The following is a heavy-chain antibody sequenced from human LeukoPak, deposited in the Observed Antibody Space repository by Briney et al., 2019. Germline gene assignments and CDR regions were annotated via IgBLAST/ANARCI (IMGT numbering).Heavy chain of an antibody. CDR1: GGTFSSYA. Sequence: SVKVSCKASGGTFSSYAISWVRQAPGQGLEWMGGIIPIFGTANYAQKLQGRVTMTTDTSTSTAYMELRSLRSDDTAVYYCARDNMFVVAGTRAYFDYWGQGTLVTVSS. CDR3: ARDNMFVVAGTRAYFDY. J-gene: IGHJ4*02. CDR2: IIPIFGTA. D-gene: IGHD6-19*01. V-gene: IGHV1-69*05.